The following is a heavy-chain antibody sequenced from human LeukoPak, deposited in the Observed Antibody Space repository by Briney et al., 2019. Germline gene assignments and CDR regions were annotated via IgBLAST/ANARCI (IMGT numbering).Heavy chain of an antibody. CDR3: AREGRSNYVRDWFDP. D-gene: IGHD4-11*01. V-gene: IGHV1-2*02. CDR2: INPNGGGT. Sequence: AASVKVSCKASGYTFTDYYIHWVRQAPGQGLEWMGWINPNGGGTNYAQKFQGRVTMTRDTSINTAYMELSRLRSDDAAVYYCAREGRSNYVRDWFDPWGQGTLVTVSS. J-gene: IGHJ5*02. CDR1: GYTFTDYY.